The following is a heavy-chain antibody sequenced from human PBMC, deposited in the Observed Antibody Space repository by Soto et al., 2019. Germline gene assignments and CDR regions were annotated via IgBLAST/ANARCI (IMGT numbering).Heavy chain of an antibody. CDR1: GYTFTGYS. J-gene: IGHJ6*02. CDR2: INPGNGNT. V-gene: IGHV1-3*01. Sequence: GASVKVSCKASGYTFTGYSMHWVRQAPGQRLEWMGWINPGNGNTKYSQKFQGRDTITRDTSASTAYMELSSLRSEDTAVYYCARFRLHDTVAPGYYYGMDVWGQGTTVTVSS. CDR3: ARFRLHDTVAPGYYYGMDV. D-gene: IGHD4-17*01.